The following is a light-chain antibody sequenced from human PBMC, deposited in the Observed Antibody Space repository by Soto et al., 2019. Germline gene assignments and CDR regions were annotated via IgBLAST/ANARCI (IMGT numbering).Light chain of an antibody. Sequence: EIVLTQSPATLSLSPGERATLSCRASQSVSNYLAWYQQKPGQAPRLLMYDTSNRAPGIPARFSGSGSATDITLTINSLEPEDFAAYFCQQHNKFLWTFGQGTKVEI. CDR2: DTS. CDR3: QQHNKFLWT. CDR1: QSVSNY. J-gene: IGKJ1*01. V-gene: IGKV3-11*01.